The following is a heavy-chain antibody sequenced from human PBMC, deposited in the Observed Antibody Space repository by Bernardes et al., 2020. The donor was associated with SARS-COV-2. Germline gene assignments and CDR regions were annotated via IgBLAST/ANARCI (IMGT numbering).Heavy chain of an antibody. CDR2: IYSSGST. V-gene: IGHV4-4*07. CDR1: GGSISSHY. J-gene: IGHJ6*02. CDR3: ARSKDSSSGSAMGV. Sequence: SETLSLTCTVSGGSISSHYWNWIRLPAGEGLEWIGRIYSSGSTNYNPSLKSRVAMSADTSKNQVSLRLSSVTAADTAVYYCARSKDSSSGSAMGVWGQGTPVTVSS. D-gene: IGHD3-22*01.